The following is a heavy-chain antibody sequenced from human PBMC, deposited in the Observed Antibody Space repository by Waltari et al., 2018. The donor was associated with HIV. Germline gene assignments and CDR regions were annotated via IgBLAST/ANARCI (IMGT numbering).Heavy chain of an antibody. Sequence: VQSEREMKPPGASVKVSCTPHGYTFTSYGISWLRLAPGQGFEWVGWISAYNGHTNYAQKFRGRVTLTTDTSTSTAYMELRGLRHEDTAIYYCARDKGASDTYKAEYFQHWGRGTLVSVSA. V-gene: IGHV1-18*01. D-gene: IGHD1-20*01. CDR3: ARDKGASDTYKAEYFQH. CDR1: GYTFTSYG. CDR2: ISAYNGHT. J-gene: IGHJ1*01.